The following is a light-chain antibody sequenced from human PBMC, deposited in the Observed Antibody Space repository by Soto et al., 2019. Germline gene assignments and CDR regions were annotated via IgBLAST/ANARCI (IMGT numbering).Light chain of an antibody. CDR2: EVT. Sequence: QSALTQPPSASGSPGQSVTISCTGTSSDVGAYNDVSWYQQHPGKAPKLMIYEVTKRPSGVPDRFSGSKSGNTASLTISGLQAEDEADYLCISYAGANNFEVFGTGTKLTVL. V-gene: IGLV2-8*01. CDR1: SSDVGAYND. J-gene: IGLJ1*01. CDR3: ISYAGANNFEV.